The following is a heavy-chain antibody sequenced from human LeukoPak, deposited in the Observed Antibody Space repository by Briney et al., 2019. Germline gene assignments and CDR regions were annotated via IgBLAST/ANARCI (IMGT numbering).Heavy chain of an antibody. D-gene: IGHD4-17*01. CDR3: ARVGRLQYGDYVAFDY. Sequence: PGGSLRLSCAASAFSLNAYNMNWVRQAPGKGLEWVSSISYTGTYIYYADSVKGRFTISRDNAQNSLYLQMNSLRAEDTAVYYCARVGRLQYGDYVAFDYWGQGALVTVSS. V-gene: IGHV3-21*04. CDR1: AFSLNAYN. CDR2: ISYTGTYI. J-gene: IGHJ4*02.